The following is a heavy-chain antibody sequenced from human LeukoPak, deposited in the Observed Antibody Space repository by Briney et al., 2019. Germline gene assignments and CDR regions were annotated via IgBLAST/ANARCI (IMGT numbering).Heavy chain of an antibody. Sequence: GGSLRLSCAASGFTFSRYGMHWVRQAPGKGLEWVAVIWYDGSNRQYVDSVKGRFTISRDNSKNTLYLQMNSLRADDTAVYYCARNFGFSPSSGYSFDYWGQGTLVAVSS. V-gene: IGHV3-33*01. D-gene: IGHD3-22*01. J-gene: IGHJ4*02. CDR2: IWYDGSNR. CDR1: GFTFSRYG. CDR3: ARNFGFSPSSGYSFDY.